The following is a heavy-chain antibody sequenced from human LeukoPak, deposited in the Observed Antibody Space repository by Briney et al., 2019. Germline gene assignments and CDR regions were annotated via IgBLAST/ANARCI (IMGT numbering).Heavy chain of an antibody. V-gene: IGHV3-23*01. Sequence: PGGSLRLSCAASGFTFSSYAMSWVRQAPGKGLEWVSAISGSGGSTYYVDSVKGRFTISRDNSKNTLYLQMNSLRAEDTAVYYCAKSYCSSTSCYTIYYFDYWGQGTLVTVSS. CDR1: GFTFSSYA. D-gene: IGHD2-2*02. CDR3: AKSYCSSTSCYTIYYFDY. CDR2: ISGSGGST. J-gene: IGHJ4*02.